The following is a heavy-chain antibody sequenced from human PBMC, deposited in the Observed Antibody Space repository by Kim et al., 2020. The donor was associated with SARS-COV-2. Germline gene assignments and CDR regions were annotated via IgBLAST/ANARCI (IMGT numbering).Heavy chain of an antibody. V-gene: IGHV1-24*01. CDR3: ATPELRDYCGMDV. Sequence: YAQKFQGRVTMTEDTSTDTAYMELSSLRSEDTAVYYCATPELRDYCGMDVWGQGTTVTVSS. J-gene: IGHJ6*02. D-gene: IGHD1-26*01.